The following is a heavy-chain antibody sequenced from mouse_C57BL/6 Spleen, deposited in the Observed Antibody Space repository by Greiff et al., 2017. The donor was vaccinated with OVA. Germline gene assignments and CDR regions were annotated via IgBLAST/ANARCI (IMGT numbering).Heavy chain of an antibody. Sequence: EVQLQQSGPGLVKPSQSLSLTCSVTGYSITSGYYWYWIRQFPGNKLEWMGYRSYDGSNNYNPSLKNRISITRDTSKNQFFLKLNSVTTEDTATYYCARGSSYGGVYAMDYWGQGTSVTVSS. J-gene: IGHJ4*01. V-gene: IGHV3-6*01. CDR2: RSYDGSN. CDR3: ARGSSYGGVYAMDY. CDR1: GYSITSGYY. D-gene: IGHD1-1*01.